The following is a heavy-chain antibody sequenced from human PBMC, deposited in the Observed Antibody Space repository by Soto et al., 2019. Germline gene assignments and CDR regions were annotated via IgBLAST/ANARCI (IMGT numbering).Heavy chain of an antibody. D-gene: IGHD3-22*01. V-gene: IGHV1-18*04. CDR2: ISAHNGDT. CDR1: GYSFATYG. J-gene: IGHJ4*02. Sequence: ASVKVSCKASGYSFATYGFSWVRQAPGQGLECVGWISAHNGDTHYSQKFQGRVTQTTDTSTNTGYMELRSLTSDDTAVYFCATEPIYYNDGSGYYPLGHWGQGTLVTVSS. CDR3: ATEPIYYNDGSGYYPLGH.